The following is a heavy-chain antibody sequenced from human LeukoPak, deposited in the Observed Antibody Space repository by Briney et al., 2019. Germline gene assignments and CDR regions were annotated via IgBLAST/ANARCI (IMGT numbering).Heavy chain of an antibody. CDR3: ARRDSATPCYFDY. J-gene: IGHJ4*02. D-gene: IGHD2-15*01. Sequence: SVKVSCKASGGSFRSYTICWVRQAPGQGLEWMGGIIPILGTANYAQKFQGRVTLITDESTSTAYMELSSLRSEDTAVYYCARRDSATPCYFDYWGQGTLVTVSS. CDR1: GGSFRSYT. CDR2: IIPILGTA. V-gene: IGHV1-69*16.